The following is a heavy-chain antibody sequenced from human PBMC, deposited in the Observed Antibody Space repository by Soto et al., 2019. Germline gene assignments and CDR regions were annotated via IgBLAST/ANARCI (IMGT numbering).Heavy chain of an antibody. D-gene: IGHD3-22*01. J-gene: IGHJ5*02. Sequence: SETLSLTCTVSGGSISSSSYYWGWIRQPPGKGLEWIGSIYYSGSTYYNPSLESRVTISVDTSKNQFSLKLSSVTAADTAVYYCARQVRDSSGYSATAKYPWGQGTLVTVSS. CDR2: IYYSGST. V-gene: IGHV4-39*01. CDR3: ARQVRDSSGYSATAKYP. CDR1: GGSISSSSYY.